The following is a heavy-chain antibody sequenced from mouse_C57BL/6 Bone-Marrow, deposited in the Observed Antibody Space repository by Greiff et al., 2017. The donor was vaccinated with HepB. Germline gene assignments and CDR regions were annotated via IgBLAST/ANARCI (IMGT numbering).Heavy chain of an antibody. CDR1: GYTFTSYW. CDR3: ARVCSNSPTEYFDV. J-gene: IGHJ1*03. V-gene: IGHV1-72*01. CDR2: NDPNSGGT. D-gene: IGHD2-5*01. Sequence: VQLQQPGAELVKPGASVKLSCKASGYTFTSYWMHWVKQRPGRGLEWIGRNDPNSGGTKYNEKFKSKATLTVDKPSSTAYMQLSSLTSEDSAVYSCARVCSNSPTEYFDVGGTGTTVTVSS.